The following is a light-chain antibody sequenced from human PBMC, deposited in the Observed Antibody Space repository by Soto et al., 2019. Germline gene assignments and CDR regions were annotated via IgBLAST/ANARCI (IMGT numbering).Light chain of an antibody. Sequence: QLVLTQPASVSGSPGQSITISCTGTPSDIGRYNYVSWYQQFPGKVPKLLIYEVTSRPSEVSARFSGSKSGSTASLTISGLQAEDGADYYCSSYSTTSSPHVLFGGGTKLTVL. CDR2: EVT. V-gene: IGLV2-14*01. CDR3: SSYSTTSSPHVL. J-gene: IGLJ2*01. CDR1: PSDIGRYNY.